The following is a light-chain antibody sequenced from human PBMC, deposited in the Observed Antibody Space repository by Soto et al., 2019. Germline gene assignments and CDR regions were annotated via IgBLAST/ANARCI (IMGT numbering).Light chain of an antibody. Sequence: QSALTQPPSASGSPGQSVTISCTGTSSDLGASDSVSWYQQHPGKAPKLMIYEVSNRPSGVSNRFSGSKSGNTASLTISGLQTEDEADYYCSSYTTTTTRVVFGGGTKLTVL. J-gene: IGLJ2*01. V-gene: IGLV2-14*01. CDR3: SSYTTTTTRVV. CDR1: SSDLGASDS. CDR2: EVS.